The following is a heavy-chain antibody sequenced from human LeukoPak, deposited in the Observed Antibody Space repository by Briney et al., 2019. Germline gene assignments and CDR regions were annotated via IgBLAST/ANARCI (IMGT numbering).Heavy chain of an antibody. CDR3: ARERLRGYSGYEDY. Sequence: PGGSLRLSCAASGFTVSSNYMSWVRQAPGKGLEWVANIKQDGSEKYYVDSVKGRFTISRDNAKNSLYLQMNSLRAEDTAVYYCARERLRGYSGYEDYWGQGTLVTVSS. V-gene: IGHV3-7*01. CDR2: IKQDGSEK. J-gene: IGHJ4*02. D-gene: IGHD5-12*01. CDR1: GFTVSSNY.